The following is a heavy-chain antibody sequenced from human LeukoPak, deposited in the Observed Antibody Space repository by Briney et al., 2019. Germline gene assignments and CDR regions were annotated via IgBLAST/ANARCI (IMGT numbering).Heavy chain of an antibody. V-gene: IGHV3-21*01. Sequence: GGSLRLSCAISGFTFSSYTMNWVRQAPGKGLEWVSSIGTGSTSIYYADSVKGRFTISRDNARNSLYLQMNSLRVEDTGVYYCAKEGDATAAAGMGGFDLWGQGTMVTVSS. J-gene: IGHJ3*01. CDR1: GFTFSSYT. D-gene: IGHD6-13*01. CDR3: AKEGDATAAAGMGGFDL. CDR2: IGTGSTSI.